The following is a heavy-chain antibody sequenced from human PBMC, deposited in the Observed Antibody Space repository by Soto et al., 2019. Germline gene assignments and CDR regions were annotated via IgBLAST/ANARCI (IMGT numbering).Heavy chain of an antibody. V-gene: IGHV1-46*01. CDR2: INPMGGST. J-gene: IGHJ5*02. Sequence: QEQLVQSGAEVKEPGASVKVSCKASGYTFINYYIHWVRQAHGQGLEWMAIINPMGGSTNYAQEFQGRVTLTSDTSTSTVYMELSSLRFEDTALFYCARDLAAGDLWGQGTLVTVSS. D-gene: IGHD6-13*01. CDR3: ARDLAAGDL. CDR1: GYTFINYY.